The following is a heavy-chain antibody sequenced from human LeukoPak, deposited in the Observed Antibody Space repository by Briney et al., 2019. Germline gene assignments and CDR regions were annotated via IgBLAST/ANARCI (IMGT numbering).Heavy chain of an antibody. Sequence: PGGSLRLSCAASGFTFSNAWMTWVRQAPGKGLEWVGRIKSKSDGRTIGYAAPVKGRFTISRDDSENTLYLQMNSLKTDDTAVYYCTTYDSSGYYPFAYWGQGTLVTVSS. CDR1: GFTFSNAW. V-gene: IGHV3-15*01. CDR3: TTYDSSGYYPFAY. J-gene: IGHJ4*02. D-gene: IGHD3-22*01. CDR2: IKSKSDGRTI.